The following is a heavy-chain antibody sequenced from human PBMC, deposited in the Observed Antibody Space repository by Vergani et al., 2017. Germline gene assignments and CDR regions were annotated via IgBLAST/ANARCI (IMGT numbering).Heavy chain of an antibody. J-gene: IGHJ4*02. Sequence: QLQLQESGPGLVKPSQTLSLTCTVSGGSISSSSYYWGWIRQPPGKGLEWIGSIYYSGSTYYNPSLKSRVTISVDTSKNQFSLKLSSVTAADTAVYYCARGLRYYDSSGIRSYFDYWGQGTLVTVSS. CDR2: IYYSGST. V-gene: IGHV4-39*07. CDR1: GGSISSSSYY. CDR3: ARGLRYYDSSGIRSYFDY. D-gene: IGHD3-22*01.